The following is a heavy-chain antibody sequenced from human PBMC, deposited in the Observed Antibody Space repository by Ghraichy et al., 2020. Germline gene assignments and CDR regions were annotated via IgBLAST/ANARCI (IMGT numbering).Heavy chain of an antibody. Sequence: SETLSLTCTVSGGSISGGPYYWSWIRQHPRKGLEWIGCIYFSGSTHYNPSLRSRITMSVDRSKNQIALKLSSVTAADTAVYYCARERREQQLDYWGQGTLVTVSS. CDR3: ARERREQQLDY. CDR2: IYFSGST. J-gene: IGHJ4*02. D-gene: IGHD6-13*01. CDR1: GGSISGGPYY. V-gene: IGHV4-31*03.